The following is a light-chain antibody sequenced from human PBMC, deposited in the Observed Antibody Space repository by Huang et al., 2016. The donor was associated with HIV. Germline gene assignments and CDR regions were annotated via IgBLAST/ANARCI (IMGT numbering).Light chain of an antibody. CDR1: QTILYNSNNKNY. CDR3: QQYFNVPWT. V-gene: IGKV4-1*01. J-gene: IGKJ1*01. CDR2: WAS. Sequence: DIVMTQSPDSLAVSLGERDTINCKSSQTILYNSNNKNYLAWYQQKPGQPPKLLLYWASTVESGVPARFSGSGSGADFTLTISSLQAEDVAVYYCQQYFNVPWTFGQGTKVEIK.